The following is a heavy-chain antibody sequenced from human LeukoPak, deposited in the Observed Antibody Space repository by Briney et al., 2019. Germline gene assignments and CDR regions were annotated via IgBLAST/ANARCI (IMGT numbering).Heavy chain of an antibody. D-gene: IGHD4-17*01. V-gene: IGHV3-30*18. CDR1: GFTFSSYG. CDR3: AKGGYGDYYYYGMDV. Sequence: GRSLRLSCAASGFTFSSYGMHWVRQAPGKGLEWVAVISYDGSNKYYADSVKGRLTISRDNSKNTLYLQMNSLRAEDTAVYYCAKGGYGDYYYYGMDVWGKGTTVTVSS. CDR2: ISYDGSNK. J-gene: IGHJ6*04.